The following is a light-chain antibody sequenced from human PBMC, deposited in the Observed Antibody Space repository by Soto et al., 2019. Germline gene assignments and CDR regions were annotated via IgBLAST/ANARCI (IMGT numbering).Light chain of an antibody. CDR2: DVS. J-gene: IGLJ1*01. V-gene: IGLV2-14*03. CDR1: SRDIEAYDY. CDR3: SSHTTASTRV. Sequence: QSALTQPRSVSGSPGQSVAISCTGTSRDIEAYDYVSWYQQHPGKAPKLIIYDVSERPSGVSDRFSGSKSGNTASLTISGLQPEDEADYYCSSHTTASTRVFGTGTKVTVL.